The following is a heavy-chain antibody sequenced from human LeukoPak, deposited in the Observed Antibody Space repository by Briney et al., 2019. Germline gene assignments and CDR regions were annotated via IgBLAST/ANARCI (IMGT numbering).Heavy chain of an antibody. Sequence: SETLSLTCTASGGSISSSSYYWGWIRQPPGKGLEWIGSIYYSGSTYYNPSLKSRVTISVDTSKNQFSLKLSSVTAADMAMYYCTRGGYSYGFPYYFDSWGQGTLVTVSS. CDR2: IYYSGST. D-gene: IGHD5-18*01. CDR1: GGSISSSSYY. V-gene: IGHV4-39*07. CDR3: TRGGYSYGFPYYFDS. J-gene: IGHJ4*02.